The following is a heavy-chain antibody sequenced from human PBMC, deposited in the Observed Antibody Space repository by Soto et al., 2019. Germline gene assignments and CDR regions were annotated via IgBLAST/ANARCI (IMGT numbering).Heavy chain of an antibody. D-gene: IGHD5-12*01. CDR2: ISGSGGST. J-gene: IGHJ4*02. V-gene: IGHV3-23*01. Sequence: RLSCAASGFTFSSYAMSWVRQAPGKGLEWVSAISGSGGSTYYADSVKGRFTISRDNSKNTLYLQMNSLRAEDTAVYYCAKDRVATIYNYFDYWGQGTLDTVSS. CDR3: AKDRVATIYNYFDY. CDR1: GFTFSSYA.